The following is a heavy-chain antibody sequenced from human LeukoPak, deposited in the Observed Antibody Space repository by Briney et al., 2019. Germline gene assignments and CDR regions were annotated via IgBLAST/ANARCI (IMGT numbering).Heavy chain of an antibody. D-gene: IGHD6-13*01. CDR2: INHGGST. CDR1: GGSFSGYY. Sequence: PSETLSLTCAVYGGSFSGYYWSWIRQPPGKGLEWIGEINHGGSTNYNPSLKSRVTISVDTSKNQFSLKLSSVTAADTAVYYCARGGVYSSSWYPEWGQGTLVTVSS. V-gene: IGHV4-34*01. J-gene: IGHJ4*02. CDR3: ARGGVYSSSWYPE.